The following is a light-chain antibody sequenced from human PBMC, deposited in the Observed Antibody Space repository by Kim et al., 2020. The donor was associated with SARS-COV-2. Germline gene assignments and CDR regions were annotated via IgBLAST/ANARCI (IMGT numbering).Light chain of an antibody. CDR1: RSISSNY. CDR2: GAP. Sequence: EIVLTQSPDTLSLSPGERATLSCRASRSISSNYLAWYQQRPGQTLRLLISGAPRRATGIPDRFSGSGSGTDFTLTISGLEPEDFAVYYCQQYHSPLRTFGQGTKVDIK. CDR3: QQYHSPLRT. V-gene: IGKV3-20*01. J-gene: IGKJ1*01.